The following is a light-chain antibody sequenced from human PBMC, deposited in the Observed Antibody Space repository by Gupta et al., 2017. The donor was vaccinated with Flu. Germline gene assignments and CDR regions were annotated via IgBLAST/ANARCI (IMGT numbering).Light chain of an antibody. J-gene: IGKJ1*01. V-gene: IGKV3-15*01. CDR1: QSVSGN. Sequence: EVVMTQSPDTLSVSPGERATLSCRASQSVSGNLAWYQQKPGQAPRLLIYAASTRATGIPARFSGSGSGTEFTLTISSRQSEDSAVYYCQQYDNWPPRTFGQGTKVEI. CDR2: AAS. CDR3: QQYDNWPPRT.